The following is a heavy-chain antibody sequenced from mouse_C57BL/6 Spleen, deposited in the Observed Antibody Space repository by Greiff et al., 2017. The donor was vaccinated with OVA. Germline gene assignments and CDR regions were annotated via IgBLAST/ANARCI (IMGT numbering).Heavy chain of an antibody. CDR1: GYTFTSYW. V-gene: IGHV1-61*01. CDR3: SGGRTYYPYFDY. J-gene: IGHJ2*01. D-gene: IGHD1-1*02. Sequence: QVQLQQPGAELVRPGSSVKLSCKASGYTFTSYWMDWVKQRPGQGLEWIGNIYPSDSETHYNQTFKDKATLTVDKSSSTTYLQLSSLTSEDSAVYYCSGGRTYYPYFDYWGQGTPLTVSS. CDR2: IYPSDSET.